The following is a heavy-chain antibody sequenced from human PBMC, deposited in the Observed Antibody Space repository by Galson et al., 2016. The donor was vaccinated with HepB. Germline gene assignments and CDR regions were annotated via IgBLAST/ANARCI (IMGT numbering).Heavy chain of an antibody. CDR2: IYNSGST. CDR3: ARGLATFVAY. Sequence: TLSLTCTVSGGSISIGGYYWSWIRQHPGKGLEWIGYIYNSGSTDYNPSLRSRVSISIDTSKKQFSLKLSSVTAADTAVYYCARGLATFVAYWGQGILVTVSS. J-gene: IGHJ4*02. D-gene: IGHD5-12*01. CDR1: GGSISIGGYY. V-gene: IGHV4-31*03.